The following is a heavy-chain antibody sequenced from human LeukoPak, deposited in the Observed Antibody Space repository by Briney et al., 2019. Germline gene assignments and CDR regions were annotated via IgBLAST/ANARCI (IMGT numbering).Heavy chain of an antibody. V-gene: IGHV3-53*01. J-gene: IGHJ4*02. Sequence: PGRSLRLSCAATGLSVSSNFMSWVRQAPGKGLEWVSVIYGGGSTYYADSVKGRFTISRDNSKNTLYLQMNSLRAEDTAVYYCANGIAAAGPPSWGQGTLVTVSS. CDR2: IYGGGST. CDR3: ANGIAAAGPPS. CDR1: GLSVSSNF. D-gene: IGHD6-13*01.